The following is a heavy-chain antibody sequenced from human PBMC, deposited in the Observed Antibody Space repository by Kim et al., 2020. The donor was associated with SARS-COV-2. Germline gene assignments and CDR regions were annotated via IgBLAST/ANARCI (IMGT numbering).Heavy chain of an antibody. CDR2: IYYSGST. D-gene: IGHD6-6*01. CDR3: ARDRFYSTSSQGEFDY. V-gene: IGHV4-39*07. J-gene: IGHJ4*02. Sequence: SETLSLTCSVSGASISSSSYYWGWIRQPPGKGLEWIGSIYYSGSTYYNPSLKSRVTISVDTSKNQFSLRLNSVTAADTAVYYCARDRFYSTSSQGEFDYWGRGSRVTVSA. CDR1: GASISSSSYY.